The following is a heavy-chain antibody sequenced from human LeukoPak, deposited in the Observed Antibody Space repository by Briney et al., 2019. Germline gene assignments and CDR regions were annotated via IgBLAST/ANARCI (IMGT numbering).Heavy chain of an antibody. D-gene: IGHD2-8*02. CDR3: TRVQAGRSGLMDV. CDR1: GFTLSGYW. V-gene: IGHV3-74*01. CDR2: IDPDGITT. Sequence: PGGPVTLPCAASGFTLSGYWMHWVRQAPGEGLVWVSRIDPDGITTNYADSVKGRFTTSRDNARHTLYLQMNILTAEDTALYYCTRVQAGRSGLMDVWGRGTTVTVSS. J-gene: IGHJ6*02.